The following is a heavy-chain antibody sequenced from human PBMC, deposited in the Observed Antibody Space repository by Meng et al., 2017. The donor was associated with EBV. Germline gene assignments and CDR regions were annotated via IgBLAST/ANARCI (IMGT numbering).Heavy chain of an antibody. D-gene: IGHD6-19*01. J-gene: IGHJ4*02. V-gene: IGHV1-2*06. CDR1: GHTFTGYY. CDR2: INPNSGGT. CDR3: ARVGIAVAGTGDY. Sequence: QGQRGQDGGEVKKPGASVKVSCNCSGHTFTGYYMHWVRQAPGQGLEWMGRINPNSGGTNYAQKFQGRVTMTRDTSISTAYMELSRLRSDDTAVYYCARVGIAVAGTGDYWGQGTLVTVSS.